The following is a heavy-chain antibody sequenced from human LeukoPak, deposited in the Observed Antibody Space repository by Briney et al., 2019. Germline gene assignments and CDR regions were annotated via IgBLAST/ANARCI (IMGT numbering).Heavy chain of an antibody. J-gene: IGHJ3*02. D-gene: IGHD3-22*01. CDR1: GYSFTSYW. V-gene: IGHV5-10-1*01. Sequence: GESLRISCKGSGYSFTSYWISWVRQMPGKGLEWMGRIDPSDSYTKYSPSFQGHVTISADKSISTAYLQWGSLKASDTAIYFCARHYYDTLSAFDIWGQGTMVTVSS. CDR2: IDPSDSYT. CDR3: ARHYYDTLSAFDI.